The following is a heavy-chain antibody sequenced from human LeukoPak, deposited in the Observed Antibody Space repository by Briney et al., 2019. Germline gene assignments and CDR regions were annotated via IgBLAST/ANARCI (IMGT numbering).Heavy chain of an antibody. Sequence: AGGSLRLSCAASEFSVGSNYMTWVRQAPGKGLEWVSLTYSGGSTYYADSVKGRFTISRDNAKNSVYLEMNSLRAEDTAVYYCARDPYSGGYGSYYYYYMDVWGKGTTVTISS. D-gene: IGHD1-26*01. V-gene: IGHV3-66*01. CDR3: ARDPYSGGYGSYYYYYMDV. CDR1: EFSVGSNY. CDR2: TYSGGST. J-gene: IGHJ6*03.